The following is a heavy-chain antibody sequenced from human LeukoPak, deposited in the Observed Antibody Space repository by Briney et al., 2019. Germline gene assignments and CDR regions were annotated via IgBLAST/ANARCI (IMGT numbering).Heavy chain of an antibody. Sequence: GSLRLSCAASGFTFSSYAMHWVRQAPGKGLEWVAVISYDGSNKYYADSVKGRFTISRDNSKNTLYLQMNSLRAEDTAVYYCARENYYGSGSHTPYYYYGMDVWGQGTTVTVSS. CDR1: GFTFSSYA. J-gene: IGHJ6*02. D-gene: IGHD3-10*01. CDR3: ARENYYGSGSHTPYYYYGMDV. CDR2: ISYDGSNK. V-gene: IGHV3-30-3*01.